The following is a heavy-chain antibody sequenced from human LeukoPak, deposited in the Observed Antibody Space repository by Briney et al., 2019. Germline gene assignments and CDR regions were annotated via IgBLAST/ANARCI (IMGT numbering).Heavy chain of an antibody. CDR1: GYTFTSYG. CDR3: ARDRYYDFWSGSHYFDY. CDR2: ISAYNGNT. D-gene: IGHD3-3*01. Sequence: GASVKVSCKASGYTFTSYGISWVRQAPGQGLEWMGWISAYNGNTNYAQKLQGRVTMTTDTSTSTAYMELSRLRSVDTAMYYCARDRYYDFWSGSHYFDYWGQGTLVTVSS. V-gene: IGHV1-18*01. J-gene: IGHJ4*02.